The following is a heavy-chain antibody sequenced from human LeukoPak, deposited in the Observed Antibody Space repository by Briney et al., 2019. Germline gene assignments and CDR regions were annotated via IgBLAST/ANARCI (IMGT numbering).Heavy chain of an antibody. V-gene: IGHV4-59*01. CDR3: ARDDHSPHYHYAMGV. Sequence: SETLSLTCTVSSGSISSSSWSWVRQDPGKRLEWIGFIWYSGDTDYNPSLRSRVTISVDTSKNQFSLKLNSVTAADTAVYYCARDDHSPHYHYAMGVWGQGITVTVSS. D-gene: IGHD4-11*01. CDR1: SGSISSSS. CDR2: IWYSGDT. J-gene: IGHJ6*02.